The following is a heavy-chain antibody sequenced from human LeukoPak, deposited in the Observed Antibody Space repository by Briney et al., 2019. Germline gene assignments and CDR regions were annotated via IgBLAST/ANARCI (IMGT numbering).Heavy chain of an antibody. D-gene: IGHD1-14*01. Sequence: SQTLSLTCAISGDSVSNTGAAWNWIRQSPSRGLEWLGRTYYRSKWYNDYAVSVTSRITVNPDTSKNQFSLQLNSVTPDDTAVYYRARATARSPDYWGQGTLVTVSS. CDR2: TYYRSKWYN. V-gene: IGHV6-1*01. CDR1: GDSVSNTGAA. J-gene: IGHJ4*02. CDR3: ARATARSPDY.